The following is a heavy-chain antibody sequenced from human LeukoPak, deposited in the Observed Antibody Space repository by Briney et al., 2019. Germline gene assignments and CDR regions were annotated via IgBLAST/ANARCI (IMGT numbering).Heavy chain of an antibody. CDR1: GFIFRKAW. Sequence: GGSLRLSCAASGFIFRKAWMAWVRQAPGKGLECVGHIKTEAEDGTTDYAAPVKGRFTISRDDAKSTLYLQMNSLNTEDTAVYFCTSALNLVLGELLGYWGQGTLVTVSS. D-gene: IGHD3-16*01. CDR2: IKTEAEDGTT. J-gene: IGHJ4*02. CDR3: TSALNLVLGELLGY. V-gene: IGHV3-15*01.